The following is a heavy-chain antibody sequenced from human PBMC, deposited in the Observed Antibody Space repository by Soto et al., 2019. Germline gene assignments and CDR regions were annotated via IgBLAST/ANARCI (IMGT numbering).Heavy chain of an antibody. CDR2: IYYSGST. CDR1: GGSISSSSYY. V-gene: IGHV4-39*01. D-gene: IGHD5-12*01. CDR3: ARLGYSNSAWFDP. J-gene: IGHJ5*02. Sequence: SETLSLTCTVSGGSISSSSYYWGWIRQPPGKGLEWIGSIYYSGSTYYNPSLKSRVTISVDTSRNQFSLKLSSVTAADTAVYYCARLGYSNSAWFDPWGQGTLVTVSS.